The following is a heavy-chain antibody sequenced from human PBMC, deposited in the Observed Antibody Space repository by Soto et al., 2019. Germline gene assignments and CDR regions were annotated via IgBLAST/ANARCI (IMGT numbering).Heavy chain of an antibody. CDR1: GYTFTSYY. CDR2: INPNSGGT. V-gene: IGHV1-2*04. Sequence: ASVKVSCKASGYTFTSYYMHWVRQAPGQGLEWMGWINPNSGGTNYAQKFQGWVTMTRDTSISTAYMELSRLRSDDTAVYYCARDSLVPAAMSDYGMDVWGQGTTVTVSS. D-gene: IGHD2-2*01. CDR3: ARDSLVPAAMSDYGMDV. J-gene: IGHJ6*02.